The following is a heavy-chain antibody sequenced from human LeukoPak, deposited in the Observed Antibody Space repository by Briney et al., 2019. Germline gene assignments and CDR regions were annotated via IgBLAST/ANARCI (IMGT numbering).Heavy chain of an antibody. Sequence: PGGSLRLSCVASGFTFSSFGMHWVRQAPGKGLEWVAVIWHDGTQKYYAESVKGRFSISRDDSKNTVYLEMNSLRAEDTAVYYCARVDYGDLHFDYWGQGTLVTVSS. V-gene: IGHV3-33*01. D-gene: IGHD4-17*01. CDR2: IWHDGTQK. CDR1: GFTFSSFG. CDR3: ARVDYGDLHFDY. J-gene: IGHJ4*02.